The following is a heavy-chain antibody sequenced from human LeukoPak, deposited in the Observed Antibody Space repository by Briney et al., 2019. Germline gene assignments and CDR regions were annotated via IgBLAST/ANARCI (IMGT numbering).Heavy chain of an antibody. CDR2: ISGSGGST. CDR3: ANDPLIAAAGWSDY. J-gene: IGHJ4*02. Sequence: GGSLRLSCAASGVTFSSYAMSCVRQAPGKGLEWVSAISGSGGSTYYADSVKGRFTISRDNSKNTLYLQMNSLRAEDTAVYYCANDPLIAAAGWSDYWGQGTLVTVSS. CDR1: GVTFSSYA. D-gene: IGHD6-13*01. V-gene: IGHV3-23*01.